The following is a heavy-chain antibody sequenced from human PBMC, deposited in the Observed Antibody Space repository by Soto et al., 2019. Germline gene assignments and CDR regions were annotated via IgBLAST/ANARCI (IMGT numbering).Heavy chain of an antibody. CDR1: GGAFSSYA. Sequence: QVQLVQSGAEVKKPGSSVKVSCKASGGAFSSYAISWVRQASGQGLEWMGGILPSFGTPNYAQKFQGRVTITADESTSTVYMEVSSLRSDDTAVYYCARVRAAGYYYYGMGVWGQGTTVTVSS. CDR2: ILPSFGTP. V-gene: IGHV1-69*01. J-gene: IGHJ6*02. CDR3: ARVRAAGYYYYGMGV. D-gene: IGHD6-25*01.